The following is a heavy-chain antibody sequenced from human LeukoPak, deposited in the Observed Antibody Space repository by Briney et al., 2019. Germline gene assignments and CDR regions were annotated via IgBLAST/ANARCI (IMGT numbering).Heavy chain of an antibody. V-gene: IGHV3-21*01. J-gene: IGHJ4*02. CDR1: GFTFSSYS. D-gene: IGHD6-19*01. CDR3: ASSAVAGPYFDY. Sequence: GGSLSLSCAASGFTFSSYSMNWVRQAPGKGLEWVSSISSSSSYIYYADSVEGRFTISRDNAKNSLYLQMNSLRAEGTAVYYCASSAVAGPYFDYWGQGTLVTVSS. CDR2: ISSSSSYI.